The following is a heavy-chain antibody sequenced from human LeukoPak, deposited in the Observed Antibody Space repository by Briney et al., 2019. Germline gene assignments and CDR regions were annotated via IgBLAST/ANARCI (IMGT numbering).Heavy chain of an antibody. CDR2: IYTSGST. Sequence: SETLSLTCTVSGGSINSGSYSWNWIRQPAGKGLEWIGRIYTSGSTNYNPSLKSRVTISVDTSKNQFSLKLSSVTAADTAVYYCARDVLVADALEGRPMVRGVKGPFDYWGQGTLVTVSS. J-gene: IGHJ4*02. CDR1: GGSINSGSYS. CDR3: ARDVLVADALEGRPMVRGVKGPFDY. V-gene: IGHV4-61*02. D-gene: IGHD3-10*01.